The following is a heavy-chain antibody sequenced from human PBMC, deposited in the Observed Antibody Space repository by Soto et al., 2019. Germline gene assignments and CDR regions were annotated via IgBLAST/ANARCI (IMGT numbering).Heavy chain of an antibody. V-gene: IGHV4-4*02. CDR1: GDSISSTFW. J-gene: IGHJ5*02. CDR2: VYHSGST. CDR3: VTSNWFDP. Sequence: PSETLSLTCRVSGDSISSTFWWTWVRQPPGKGLEWIGEVYHSGSTYYNPSLKSRVTISVDTSKNQFSLKLNSVTAADTAVYYCVTSNWFDPWGQGTLVTVSS.